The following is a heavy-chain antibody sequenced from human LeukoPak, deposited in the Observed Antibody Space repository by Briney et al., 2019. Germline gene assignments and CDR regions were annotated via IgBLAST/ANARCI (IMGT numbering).Heavy chain of an antibody. V-gene: IGHV5-51*01. CDR3: ARYGAPTGYDSKFDY. Sequence: GESLKISCKGSGYTFTNSWIGWVRQMPGKGLEWMGIIYPGDSNTRYSPSFQGQVTISTDKSISTAYLQWSSLKASDTAMYYCARYGAPTGYDSKFDYWGQGTLVTVSS. CDR1: GYTFTNSW. D-gene: IGHD3-22*01. CDR2: IYPGDSNT. J-gene: IGHJ4*02.